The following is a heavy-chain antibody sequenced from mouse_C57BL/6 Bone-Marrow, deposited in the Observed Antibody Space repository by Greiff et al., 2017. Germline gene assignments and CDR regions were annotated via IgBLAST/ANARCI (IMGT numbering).Heavy chain of an antibody. CDR1: GYTFTDYN. CDR3: ARVREGYFDY. CDR2: INPNNGGT. Sequence: EVQLQQSGPELVKPGASVKIPCKASGYTFTDYNMDWVKQSHGKSLEWIGDINPNNGGTIYNQKFKGKATLTVDKSSSTAYMELRSLTSEDPAVYYCARVREGYFDYWGQGTTLTVSS. V-gene: IGHV1-18*01. D-gene: IGHD2-14*01. J-gene: IGHJ2*01.